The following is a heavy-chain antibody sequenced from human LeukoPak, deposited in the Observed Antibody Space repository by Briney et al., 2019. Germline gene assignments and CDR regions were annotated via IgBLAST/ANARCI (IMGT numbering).Heavy chain of an antibody. J-gene: IGHJ6*02. V-gene: IGHV4-34*01. CDR3: ARLGYCSGGSCYANYYYYYGMDV. D-gene: IGHD2-15*01. CDR2: INHSGST. Sequence: SETLSLTCAVYGGSFSGYYWSWIRQPPGKGLEWIGEINHSGSTNYNPSLKSRVTISVDTSKNQFSLKLSSVTAADTAVYYCARLGYCSGGSCYANYYYYYGMDVWGQGTTVTVSS. CDR1: GGSFSGYY.